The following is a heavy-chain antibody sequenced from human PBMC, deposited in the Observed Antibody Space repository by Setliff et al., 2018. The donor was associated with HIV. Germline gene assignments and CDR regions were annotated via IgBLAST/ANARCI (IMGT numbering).Heavy chain of an antibody. V-gene: IGHV1-69*06. J-gene: IGHJ3*02. CDR1: GGSFNILG. D-gene: IGHD3-10*01. CDR3: ATRPPGVHGFSI. CDR2: IIPVVDAP. Sequence: SVKVSCKASGGSFNILGFTWVRQAPGQGLEWVGGIIPVVDAPIYAQRFQGRVVITAYKSTGTAYMQLSRLKFEDTAVYYCATRPPGVHGFSIWGQGTMVTVSS.